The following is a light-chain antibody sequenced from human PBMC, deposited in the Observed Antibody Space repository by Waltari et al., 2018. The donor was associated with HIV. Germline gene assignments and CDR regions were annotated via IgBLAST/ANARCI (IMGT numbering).Light chain of an antibody. CDR1: QSGSSG. J-gene: IGKJ1*01. Sequence: EIVMTQSPATLSVSPGERPTLSCRASQSGSSGLAWFQQKPGQGPRLLMYGSSIRATDIPARFSGSGSGTEFTLTINNLQSEDFAIYYCQQYNNWPWTFGQGTKVEI. CDR3: QQYNNWPWT. CDR2: GSS. V-gene: IGKV3-15*01.